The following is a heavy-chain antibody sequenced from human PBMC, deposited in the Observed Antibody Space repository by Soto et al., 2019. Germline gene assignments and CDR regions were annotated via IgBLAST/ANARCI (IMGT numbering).Heavy chain of an antibody. D-gene: IGHD3-9*01. Sequence: SETLSLTCTVSGGSSSRGSYYWSWVRQHPGKGLEWIGYIYYSGNTYYNPSLKSRVTISVDTSKNQFSLKLSSVTAADTAVYYCARIPTYYDILTGPDQRWGQGTRVTVSS. V-gene: IGHV4-31*03. J-gene: IGHJ4*02. CDR3: ARIPTYYDILTGPDQR. CDR1: GGSSSRGSYY. CDR2: IYYSGNT.